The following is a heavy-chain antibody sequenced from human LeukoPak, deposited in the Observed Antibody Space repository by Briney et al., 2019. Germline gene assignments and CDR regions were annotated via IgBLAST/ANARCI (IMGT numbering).Heavy chain of an antibody. V-gene: IGHV3-21*01. J-gene: IGHJ3*02. Sequence: GGSLRLSCAASGFTFSNYAMSWVRQAPGKGLEWASSISSISSYIYYADSVKGRFTVSRDNAKNSLYLQMDSLRAEDTAVYYCARDPSGTYYPRVSGALDIWGQGTMVTVSS. D-gene: IGHD1-26*01. CDR3: ARDPSGTYYPRVSGALDI. CDR1: GFTFSNYA. CDR2: ISSISSYI.